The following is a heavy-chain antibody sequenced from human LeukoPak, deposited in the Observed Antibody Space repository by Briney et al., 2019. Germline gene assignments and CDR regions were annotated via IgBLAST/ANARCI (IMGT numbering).Heavy chain of an antibody. Sequence: SETLSLTCAVYGGSFSGYYWGWIRQPPGKGLEWIGEINHSGSTNYNPSLKSRVTISVDTSKNQFSLKLSSVTAAVTAVYYCARANLGLDAFDIWGQGTMVTVSS. J-gene: IGHJ3*02. V-gene: IGHV4-34*01. CDR1: GGSFSGYY. CDR3: ARANLGLDAFDI. D-gene: IGHD7-27*01. CDR2: INHSGST.